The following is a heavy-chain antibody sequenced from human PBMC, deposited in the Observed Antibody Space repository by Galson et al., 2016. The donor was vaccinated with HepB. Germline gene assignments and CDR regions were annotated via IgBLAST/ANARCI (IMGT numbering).Heavy chain of an antibody. J-gene: IGHJ3*01. CDR2: IWYDGSNR. CDR1: GFTFSSYG. V-gene: IGHV3-33*01. D-gene: IGHD3-16*01. CDR3: ARDQRPYYCDTLGDDRRAFDF. Sequence: SLRLSCAASGFTFSSYGMHWVRQAPSKGLGWVATIWYDGSNRYYAEALKGRFTISRDSSENTVHLQINSLTAADTALYYCARDQRPYYCDTLGDDRRAFDFWGQGTMVTVSS.